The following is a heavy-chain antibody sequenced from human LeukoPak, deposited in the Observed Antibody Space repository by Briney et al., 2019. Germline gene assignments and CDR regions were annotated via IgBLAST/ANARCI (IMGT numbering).Heavy chain of an antibody. Sequence: SETLSLTCTVSGDSISSYYWSWIRQPAGKGLEWIGYIYSSGSTNYNPSLKSRVTILVDMSQNQLSLKLRSVTAADTAVYYCAREVAVEDAFDIWGQGTMVTVSS. CDR1: GDSISSYY. CDR3: AREVAVEDAFDI. CDR2: IYSSGST. J-gene: IGHJ3*02. V-gene: IGHV4-59*01. D-gene: IGHD1-1*01.